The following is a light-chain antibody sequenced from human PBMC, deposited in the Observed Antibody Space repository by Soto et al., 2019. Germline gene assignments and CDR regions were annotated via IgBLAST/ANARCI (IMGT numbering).Light chain of an antibody. CDR3: QQYNTYPWT. V-gene: IGKV1-5*01. CDR1: QSVSSW. Sequence: DIQMTQSPSNLSASVGDGVTMXWRASQSVSSWMVWFQQKPGKAPKRLIYEASSLESGVPPRFSGSGSGTEFTPTISSRQPEDFATYYGQQYNTYPWTFGQGTKVDIK. J-gene: IGKJ1*01. CDR2: EAS.